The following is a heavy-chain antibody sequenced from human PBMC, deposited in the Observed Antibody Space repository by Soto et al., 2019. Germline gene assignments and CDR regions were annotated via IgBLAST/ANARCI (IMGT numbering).Heavy chain of an antibody. Sequence: GASVKVSCKASGYTFTSYGISWVRQAPGQGLEWMGWISAYDGNTNYAQKLQGRVTMTTDTSTSTAYMELRSLRSDDTAVYYCARDSNTLQLHAFDIWGQGTMVTVSS. V-gene: IGHV1-18*01. CDR3: ARDSNTLQLHAFDI. D-gene: IGHD6-6*01. CDR1: GYTFTSYG. CDR2: ISAYDGNT. J-gene: IGHJ3*02.